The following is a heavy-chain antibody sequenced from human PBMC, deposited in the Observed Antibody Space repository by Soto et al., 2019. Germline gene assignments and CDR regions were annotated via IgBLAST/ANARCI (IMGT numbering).Heavy chain of an antibody. CDR2: ISAYNGNT. Sequence: GASVKVSCKASGYTFTSYGISWVRQAPGQGLEWMGWISAYNGNTNYAQKLQGRVTMTTDTSTSAAYMELRSLRSDDAAVYYCARDRRGLATYDGLAAWGQGTTVTVSS. CDR3: ARDRRGLATYDGLAA. V-gene: IGHV1-18*04. CDR1: GYTFTSYG. D-gene: IGHD3-16*01. J-gene: IGHJ6*02.